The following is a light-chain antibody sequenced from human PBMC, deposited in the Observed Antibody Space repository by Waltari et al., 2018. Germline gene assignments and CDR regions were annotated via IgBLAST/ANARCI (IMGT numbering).Light chain of an antibody. CDR1: SSDVGSYHY. V-gene: IGLV2-11*01. J-gene: IGLJ1*01. CDR2: DVT. Sequence: QSALTQPRSVSGPPGQSVTIPCTGTSSDVGSYHYVSWYQQHPGKAPKLMIYDVTKRPSGVPDRFSGSKSGNTASLTISGLQAEDEADYHCCSFSGTYYVFGTGTEVTVL. CDR3: CSFSGTYYV.